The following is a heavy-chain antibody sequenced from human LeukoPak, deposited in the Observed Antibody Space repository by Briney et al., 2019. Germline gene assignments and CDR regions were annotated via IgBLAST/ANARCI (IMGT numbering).Heavy chain of an antibody. CDR1: GFSFSKYA. J-gene: IGHJ3*02. CDR3: AGEKFDI. V-gene: IGHV3-30*04. CDR2: ISKDGSMR. Sequence: PGRSLRLSCAASGFSFSKYAMDWVRQAQGKGLEWVAIISKDGSMRYYADSVKGRFTVSRDNSNNTLSLQMNSLKSEDTAVYYCAGEKFDIWGRGTMVTVSA.